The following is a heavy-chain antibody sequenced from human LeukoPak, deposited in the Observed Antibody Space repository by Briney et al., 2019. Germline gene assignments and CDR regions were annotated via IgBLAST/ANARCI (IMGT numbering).Heavy chain of an antibody. J-gene: IGHJ6*02. V-gene: IGHV3-48*02. CDR3: ARDRRLVSYYYGMDV. Sequence: PGGSLRLSCAASGFTFSSYSMNWVRQAPGKGLEWVSYISSSSSTIYYADSVKGRFTISRDNAKNSLYLQMNSLRDEDTAVYYCARDRRLVSYYYGMDVWGQGTTVTVSS. CDR1: GFTFSSYS. CDR2: ISSSSSTI. D-gene: IGHD2-8*01.